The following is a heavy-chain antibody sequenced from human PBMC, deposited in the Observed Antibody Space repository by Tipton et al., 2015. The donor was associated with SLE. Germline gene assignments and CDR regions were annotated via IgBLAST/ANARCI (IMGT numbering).Heavy chain of an antibody. Sequence: TLSLTCTVSGGSISSHFWSWIRQPAGKGLEWIGRIYPSGRTNYNSSLKSRVTMSVDTSKNQFSLKLNSVTAADTAVYYCARGGAGIAPRGWFDPWGPGTLVTVSS. D-gene: IGHD6-6*01. CDR2: IYPSGRT. CDR1: GGSISSHF. V-gene: IGHV4-4*07. CDR3: ARGGAGIAPRGWFDP. J-gene: IGHJ5*02.